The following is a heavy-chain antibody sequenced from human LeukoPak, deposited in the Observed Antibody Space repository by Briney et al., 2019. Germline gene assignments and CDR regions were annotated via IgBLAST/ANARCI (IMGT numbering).Heavy chain of an antibody. Sequence: GASVKVSCKASGYTFSGHYMHWVRQAPGQGLEWMGWIHPDSGGTNSAQKFQGRVTMTRDTSISTAYMELTRLTSDDTAVYYCARDGNFDYWGQGTLVAVSS. CDR3: ARDGNFDY. J-gene: IGHJ4*02. CDR2: IHPDSGGT. V-gene: IGHV1-2*02. CDR1: GYTFSGHY.